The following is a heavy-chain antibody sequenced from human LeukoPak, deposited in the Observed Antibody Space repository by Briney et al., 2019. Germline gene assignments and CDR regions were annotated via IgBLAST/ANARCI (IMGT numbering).Heavy chain of an antibody. CDR2: IYHSGST. CDR3: ASHSSSWYEGNAFDI. D-gene: IGHD6-13*01. Sequence: SETLSLTCAASGGSISSSNWWSWVRQPPGKGLEWIGEIYHSGSTNYNPSLKSRVTISVDKSKNQFSLKLSSVTAADTAVYYCASHSSSWYEGNAFDIWGQGTMVTVSS. J-gene: IGHJ3*02. CDR1: GGSISSSNW. V-gene: IGHV4-4*02.